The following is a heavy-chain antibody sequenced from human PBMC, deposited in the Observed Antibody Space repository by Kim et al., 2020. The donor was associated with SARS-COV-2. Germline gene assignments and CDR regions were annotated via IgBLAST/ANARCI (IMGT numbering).Heavy chain of an antibody. CDR2: INPNSGGT. V-gene: IGHV1-2*02. J-gene: IGHJ3*02. Sequence: ASVKVSCKASGYTFTGYYMHWVRQAPGQGLEWMGWINPNSGGTNYAQKFHGRVTMTRDTSISTAYMELSRLRSDDTAVYYCASEPGNTMRVVVTRNDAFDIWGQGNMVTVSS. CDR3: ASEPGNTMRVVVTRNDAFDI. CDR1: GYTFTGYY. D-gene: IGHD3-22*01.